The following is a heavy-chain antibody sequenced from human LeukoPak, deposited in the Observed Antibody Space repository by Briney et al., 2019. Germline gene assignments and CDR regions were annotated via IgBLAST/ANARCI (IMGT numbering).Heavy chain of an antibody. J-gene: IGHJ6*04. Sequence: SETLSLTCTVSGGSISSYYWSWIRQPPGKGLEWIGYIYTSGSTNYNPSLKSRVTISVDTSKNQFSLKLSSVTAADTAVYYCARHEGRILTYYYGSGLPVWGKGTTVTVSS. CDR2: IYTSGST. V-gene: IGHV4-4*09. CDR3: ARHEGRILTYYYGSGLPV. CDR1: GGSISSYY. D-gene: IGHD3-10*01.